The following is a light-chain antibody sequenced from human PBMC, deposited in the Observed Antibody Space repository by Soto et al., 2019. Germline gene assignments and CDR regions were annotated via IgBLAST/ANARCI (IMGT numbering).Light chain of an antibody. V-gene: IGKV1-33*01. CDR3: QQYNFHST. CDR1: HDIGNY. J-gene: IGKJ1*01. Sequence: DIQMTQSPSSLSASVGDRVTITCLASHDIGNYLNWYQQKPGKAPKLLIYYASNLETGVSSRFSGSASGTEFILTISSLQPDDFATYYCQQYNFHSTFGQGTKVEVK. CDR2: YAS.